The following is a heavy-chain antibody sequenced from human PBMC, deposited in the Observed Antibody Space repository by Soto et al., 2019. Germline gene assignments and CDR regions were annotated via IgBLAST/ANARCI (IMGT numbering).Heavy chain of an antibody. CDR3: ARVFDTYYFDS. CDR1: GFTFSSYG. J-gene: IGHJ4*02. D-gene: IGHD3-9*01. CDR2: IWSDGSNK. V-gene: IGHV3-33*01. Sequence: GVSLRLSCAASGFTFSSYGMHWVRQAPGKGLEWVAVIWSDGSNKYYADSVKGRFTISRDNSKKTLYLQMNSLRAEDTAVYYCARVFDTYYFDSWGQGNMVTVSS.